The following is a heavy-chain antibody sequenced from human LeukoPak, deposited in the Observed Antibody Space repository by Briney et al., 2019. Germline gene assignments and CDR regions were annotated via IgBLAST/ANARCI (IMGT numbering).Heavy chain of an antibody. CDR3: AREIANTAMVTPLEDYYYMDV. Sequence: ASVKVSCKASGYTFTSYYMHWVRQAPGQGLEWMGIINPSGGSTSYAQKFQGRVTMTRDTSTSTVYMELSSLRSEDTAVYYCAREIANTAMVTPLEDYYYMDVWGKGTTVTVSS. J-gene: IGHJ6*03. D-gene: IGHD5-18*01. CDR1: GYTFTSYY. CDR2: INPSGGST. V-gene: IGHV1-46*01.